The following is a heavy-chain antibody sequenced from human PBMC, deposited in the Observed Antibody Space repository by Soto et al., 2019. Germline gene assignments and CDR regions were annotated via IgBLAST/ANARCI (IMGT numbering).Heavy chain of an antibody. V-gene: IGHV3-21*01. CDR1: GFTFSSYS. D-gene: IGHD2-8*01. CDR2: ISSSSSYI. J-gene: IGHJ6*02. Sequence: GGSLRLSCAASGFTFSSYSMNWVRQAPGKGLEWVSSISSSSSYIYYADSVKGRFTISRDNAKNSLYLQMNSLRAEDTAVYYCARSIVLRTNGHYSMDVWGQGTTVTVSS. CDR3: ARSIVLRTNGHYSMDV.